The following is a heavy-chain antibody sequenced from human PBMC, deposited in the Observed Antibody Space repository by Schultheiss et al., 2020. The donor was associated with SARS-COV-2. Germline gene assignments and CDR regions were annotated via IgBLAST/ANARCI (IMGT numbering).Heavy chain of an antibody. CDR1: GFIFSGHE. V-gene: IGHV3-23*01. J-gene: IGHJ5*02. Sequence: GGSLRLSCVASGFIFSGHEMNWVRQAPGKGLEWVSAISGSGGSTYYADSVKGRFTISRDNSKNTLYLQMNSLRAEDTAVYYCARDPRQVIPAAQDNWFDPWGQGTLVTVSS. CDR3: ARDPRQVIPAAQDNWFDP. CDR2: ISGSGGST. D-gene: IGHD2-2*01.